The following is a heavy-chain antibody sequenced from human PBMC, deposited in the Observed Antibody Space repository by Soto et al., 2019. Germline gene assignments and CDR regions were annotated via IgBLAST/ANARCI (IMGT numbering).Heavy chain of an antibody. CDR1: GFTFSSSA. Sequence: GGSLILSCAASGFTFSSSAISWVRQAPGKGLEWVSAVSANGQGIYYADSVRGRFTISRDNSKNTVFLRMDSLSAEDTAVYYCAKDRHYPRDYFHYWGQGTLVTVSS. CDR2: VSANGQGI. V-gene: IGHV3-23*01. D-gene: IGHD3-10*01. J-gene: IGHJ4*02. CDR3: AKDRHYPRDYFHY.